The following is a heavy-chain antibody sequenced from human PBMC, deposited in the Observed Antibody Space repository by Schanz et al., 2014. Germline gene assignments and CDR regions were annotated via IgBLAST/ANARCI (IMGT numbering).Heavy chain of an antibody. J-gene: IGHJ4*02. CDR2: ISDSGDTA. Sequence: DVQLLESGGGLVQPGGSLRLSCAASGFTFTNYAMSWVRQAPGKGLEWVSLISDSGDTAYYADSVKGRFTISRDNFKGALYLQMNSLRVKDTAVYFCVSQTGSPNYWGQGTLVTVSS. CDR3: VSQTGSPNY. V-gene: IGHV3-23*01. D-gene: IGHD6-13*01. CDR1: GFTFTNYA.